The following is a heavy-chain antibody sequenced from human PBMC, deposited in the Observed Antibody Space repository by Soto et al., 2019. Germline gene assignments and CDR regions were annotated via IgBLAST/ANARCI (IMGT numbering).Heavy chain of an antibody. Sequence: EVQLVESGGGLVQPGGSLRLSCAASGFTFSSYWMSWVRQAPGKGLEWVANIKQDGSEKYYVDSVKGRFTISRDNAKNSLYLQMNSLRAEDTAVYYCARDTDGDYVFWFDPWGQGTLVTVSS. CDR3: ARDTDGDYVFWFDP. CDR2: IKQDGSEK. CDR1: GFTFSSYW. J-gene: IGHJ5*02. D-gene: IGHD4-17*01. V-gene: IGHV3-7*01.